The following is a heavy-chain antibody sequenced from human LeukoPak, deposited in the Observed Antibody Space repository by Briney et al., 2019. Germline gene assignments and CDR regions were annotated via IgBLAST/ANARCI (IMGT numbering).Heavy chain of an antibody. CDR1: GFTFSYYA. CDR2: ISNDGSNE. CDR3: ARDRLQYYYGSGSYSY. Sequence: PGGSLRLSCAASGFTFSYYAIHWVRQASGKGLEWVALISNDGSNEFYADSMQGRITISRDNSKNTLYLQMNSLRPEDTAVYYCARDRLQYYYGSGSYSYWGQGTLVTVSS. V-gene: IGHV3-30-3*01. D-gene: IGHD3-10*01. J-gene: IGHJ4*02.